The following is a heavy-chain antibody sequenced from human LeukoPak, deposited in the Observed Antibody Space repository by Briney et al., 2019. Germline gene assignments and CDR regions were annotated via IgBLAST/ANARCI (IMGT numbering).Heavy chain of an antibody. Sequence: SETLSLTCAVYGGSFSGYYWSWIRQPPGKGLEWIGEINHSGSTNYNPSLKSRVTISVDTSKNQFSLKLSSVTAADTAVYYCARDPARGFGEFSAFDIWGQGTMVTVSS. J-gene: IGHJ3*02. CDR1: GGSFSGYY. V-gene: IGHV4-34*01. CDR2: INHSGST. D-gene: IGHD3-10*01. CDR3: ARDPARGFGEFSAFDI.